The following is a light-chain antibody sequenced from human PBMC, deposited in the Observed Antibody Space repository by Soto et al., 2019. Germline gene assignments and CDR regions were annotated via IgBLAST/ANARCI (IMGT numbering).Light chain of an antibody. J-gene: IGKJ1*01. Sequence: DIQMTQSPSSLSASVGDRVTITCRASQSMSSYLNWYQQKPGKAPKLLIYAASSLQSGVPSRFSGSGSGTDFTLTISSLQPEEFATYYCQQTYSTPPTFGQGTKVDIK. CDR3: QQTYSTPPT. CDR2: AAS. V-gene: IGKV1-39*01. CDR1: QSMSSY.